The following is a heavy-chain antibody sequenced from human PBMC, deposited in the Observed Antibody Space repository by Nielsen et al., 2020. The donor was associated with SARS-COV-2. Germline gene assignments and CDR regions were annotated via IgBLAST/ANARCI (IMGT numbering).Heavy chain of an antibody. J-gene: IGHJ4*02. CDR2: IYYSGST. Sequence: SETLSLTCTVSGGSISSGDYYWSWIRQPPGKGLEWNGYIYYSGSTYYNPSLKSRVTISVDTSKNQFSLKLSSVTAADTAVYYCARHDYGDYVDYWGQGTLVTVSS. CDR3: ARHDYGDYVDY. CDR1: GGSISSGDYY. D-gene: IGHD4-17*01. V-gene: IGHV4-30-4*01.